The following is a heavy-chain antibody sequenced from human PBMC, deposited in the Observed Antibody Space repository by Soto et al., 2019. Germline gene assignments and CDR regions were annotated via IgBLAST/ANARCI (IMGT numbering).Heavy chain of an antibody. D-gene: IGHD3-10*01. CDR1: GFTFGDYF. Sequence: GSLRLSCAASGFTFGDYFMSWIRQAPGKGLEWVSYISSSGRSVYYADSVKGRFTISRDNAKNSLNLQMNSLRAEDTAVYYCARGGGYSGSGSYPPDWYFDLWGRGTLVTVSS. CDR3: ARGGGYSGSGSYPPDWYFDL. CDR2: ISSSGRSV. J-gene: IGHJ2*01. V-gene: IGHV3-11*01.